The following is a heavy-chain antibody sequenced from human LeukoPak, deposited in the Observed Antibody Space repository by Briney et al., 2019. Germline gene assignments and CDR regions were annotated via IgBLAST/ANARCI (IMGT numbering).Heavy chain of an antibody. CDR2: IWYDGSRE. D-gene: IGHD6-13*01. CDR1: GFTFRNNG. J-gene: IGHJ3*02. Sequence: GGSLRLSCQASGFTFRNNGMHWVRQAPGKGLEWVAVIWYDGSREFYADSVKGRFSISRDNFKNTLDLQMNSLRAEDTAVYYCAREISRNDAFDIWGQGTMVTVSS. V-gene: IGHV3-33*01. CDR3: AREISRNDAFDI.